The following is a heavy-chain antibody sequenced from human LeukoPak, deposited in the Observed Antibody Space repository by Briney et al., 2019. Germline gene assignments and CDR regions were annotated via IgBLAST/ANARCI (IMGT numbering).Heavy chain of an antibody. Sequence: GGSLRLSCAASGFTFISAWMSWVRQAPGKGLEWVSGISGNGGTTYYADSVKGWFISRDNSKNTLYLQMNSLRAEDTAVYYCAKERSGGWPFDYWGQGTLVTVSS. CDR2: ISGNGGTT. J-gene: IGHJ4*02. CDR1: GFTFISAW. V-gene: IGHV3-23*01. CDR3: AKERSGGWPFDY. D-gene: IGHD6-19*01.